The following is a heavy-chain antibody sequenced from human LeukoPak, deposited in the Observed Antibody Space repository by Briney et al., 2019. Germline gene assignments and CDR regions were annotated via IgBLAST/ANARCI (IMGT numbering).Heavy chain of an antibody. CDR1: GYTFTGYY. D-gene: IGHD3-16*01. CDR2: ISAYNGNT. V-gene: IGHV1-18*04. Sequence: GASVKVSCKASGYTFTGYYMHWVRQAPGQGLEWMGWISAYNGNTNYAQKLQGRVTMTTDTSTSTAYMELRSLRSDDTAVYYCARDGAVRSGHEGLPNFDYWGQGTLVTVSS. CDR3: ARDGAVRSGHEGLPNFDY. J-gene: IGHJ4*02.